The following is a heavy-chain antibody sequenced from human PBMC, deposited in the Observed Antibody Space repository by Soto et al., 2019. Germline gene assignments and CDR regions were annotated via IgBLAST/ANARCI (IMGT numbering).Heavy chain of an antibody. CDR1: GFSFSNYD. CDR2: IRYDGSNK. J-gene: IGHJ4*02. Sequence: QVQLVESGGGVVQPGRSLRLSCAASGFSFSNYDIHWVRQAPGKGLEWVAFIRYDGSNKYYADSVKGRFTISRDNSKNTLSLQMDSLRVEDTAVYYCARGGGGLLWFGEPPYWGQGTLVAVSS. V-gene: IGHV3-33*01. CDR3: ARGGGGLLWFGEPPY. D-gene: IGHD3-10*01.